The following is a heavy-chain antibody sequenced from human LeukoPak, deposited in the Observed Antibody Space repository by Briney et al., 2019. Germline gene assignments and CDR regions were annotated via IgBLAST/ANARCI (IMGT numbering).Heavy chain of an antibody. CDR2: IYYSGST. D-gene: IGHD2-15*01. CDR3: ARSVEGYCSGGSCYYYYYYMDA. CDR1: GGSISSYY. J-gene: IGHJ6*03. Sequence: SETLSLTCTVSGGSISSYYWSWIRQPPGKGLEWIGYIYYSGSTNYNPSLKSRVTISVDTSKNQFSLKLSSVTAADTAVYYCARSVEGYCSGGSCYYYYYYMDAWGKGTTVTVSS. V-gene: IGHV4-59*01.